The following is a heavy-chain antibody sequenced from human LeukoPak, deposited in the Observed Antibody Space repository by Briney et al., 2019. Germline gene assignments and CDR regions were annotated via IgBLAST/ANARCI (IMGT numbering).Heavy chain of an antibody. Sequence: SQTLSLTCTVSGGSTSSGSYYWSWIRQPAGKGLEWIGRIYTSGSTNYNPSLKSRLTISVDTSKNQFSLKLSSVTAADTAVYYCARDTTAVAAQGIDYWGQGTLVTVSS. V-gene: IGHV4-61*02. D-gene: IGHD6-19*01. CDR1: GGSTSSGSYY. CDR3: ARDTTAVAAQGIDY. J-gene: IGHJ4*02. CDR2: IYTSGST.